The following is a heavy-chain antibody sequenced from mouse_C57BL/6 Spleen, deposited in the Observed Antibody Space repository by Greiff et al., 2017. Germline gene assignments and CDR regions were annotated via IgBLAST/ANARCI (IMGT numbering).Heavy chain of an antibody. CDR1: GYTFTSYG. V-gene: IGHV1-81*01. Sequence: QVQLQQSGAELARPGASVKLSCKASGYTFTSYGISWVKQRTGQGLEWIGEIYPRSGNTYYNEKFKGKATLTADKSSSTAYMELRSLTSEDSAVXFCASLDSSGYWFAYWGQGTLVTVSA. J-gene: IGHJ3*01. D-gene: IGHD3-2*02. CDR3: ASLDSSGYWFAY. CDR2: IYPRSGNT.